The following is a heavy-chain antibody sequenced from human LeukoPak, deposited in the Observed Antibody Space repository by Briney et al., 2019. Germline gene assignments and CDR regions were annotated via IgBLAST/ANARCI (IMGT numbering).Heavy chain of an antibody. CDR2: IYYSGSH. V-gene: IGHV4-59*01. D-gene: IGHD3-22*01. Sequence: SETLSLTCTVSGGSISSYYWSWIRQPPGKGLEWIGYIYYSGSHNYNPALKSRVTISVDTSKNQFSLKLSSVTAADTAVYYCARRGYYDSSGYYSYDAFDIWGQGTMVTVSS. CDR3: ARRGYYDSSGYYSYDAFDI. CDR1: GGSISSYY. J-gene: IGHJ3*02.